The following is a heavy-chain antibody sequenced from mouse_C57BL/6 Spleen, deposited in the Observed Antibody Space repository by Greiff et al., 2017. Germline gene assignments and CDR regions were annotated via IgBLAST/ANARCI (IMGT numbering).Heavy chain of an antibody. J-gene: IGHJ1*03. D-gene: IGHD2-4*01. CDR2: IYPGDGDT. CDR3: ARRIPDYDYDSYWYFDV. CDR1: GYAFSSSW. V-gene: IGHV1-82*01. Sequence: QVQLQQSGPELVKPGASVKISCKASGYAFSSSWMNWVKQRPGKGLEWIGRIYPGDGDTNYNGKFKGKATLTADKSSSTAYMQLSSLTSEDSAVYFCARRIPDYDYDSYWYFDVWGTGTTVTVSS.